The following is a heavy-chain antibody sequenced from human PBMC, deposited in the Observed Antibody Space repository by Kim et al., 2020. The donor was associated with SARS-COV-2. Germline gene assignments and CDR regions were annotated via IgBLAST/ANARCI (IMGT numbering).Heavy chain of an antibody. CDR3: AKDMTFVAAAGGYYYYYG. D-gene: IGHD6-13*01. J-gene: IGHJ6*01. CDR2: ISWNSGSI. V-gene: IGHV3-9*01. CDR1: GFTFDDYA. Sequence: GGSLRLSCAASGFTFDDYAMHWVRQAPGKGLEWVSGISWNSGSIGYADSVKGRFTISRDNAKNSLYLQMNSLRAEDTALYDCAKDMTFVAAAGGYYYYYG.